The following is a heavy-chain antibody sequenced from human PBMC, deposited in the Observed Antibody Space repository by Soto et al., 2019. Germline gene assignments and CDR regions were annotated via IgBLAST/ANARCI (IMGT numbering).Heavy chain of an antibody. CDR2: IKSITDGGTT. D-gene: IGHD3-22*01. CDR1: GFTFTNAW. V-gene: IGHV3-15*07. J-gene: IGHJ4*01. CDR3: TTDSYSTIIIVRFDY. Sequence: PGGSLRLSCAASGFTFTNAWINWVRQAPGKGLEWVGRIKSITDGGTTDYAEPVKGRFAISRDDSNNMVYLQMNSLKIEDTAVYYCTTDSYSTIIIVRFDYWGHGTLVTVSS.